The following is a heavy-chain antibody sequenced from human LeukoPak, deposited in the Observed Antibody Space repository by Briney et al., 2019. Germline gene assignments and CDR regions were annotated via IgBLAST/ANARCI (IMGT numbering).Heavy chain of an antibody. J-gene: IGHJ4*02. D-gene: IGHD3-9*01. CDR3: ARRDYDISTGYYNYFDY. V-gene: IGHV5-51*01. Sequence: GESLKISCKGSGYSFTSYWTGWVRQMPGKGLEWMGIIYPGDSDTRYSPSFQGQVTISADKSISTAYLQWSSLKASDTAMYYCARRDYDISTGYYNYFDYWGQGTLVTVSS. CDR2: IYPGDSDT. CDR1: GYSFTSYW.